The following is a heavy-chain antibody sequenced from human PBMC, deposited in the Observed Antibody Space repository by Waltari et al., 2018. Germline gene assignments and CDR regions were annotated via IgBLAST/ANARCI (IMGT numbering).Heavy chain of an antibody. J-gene: IGHJ3*01. V-gene: IGHV1-2*02. CDR1: GYTFTGYY. CDR2: IKADSGGT. Sequence: QVQLVQSGAEVERPGASVKASCKASGYTFTGYYLHWVRQAPGQGIDWMGYIKADSGGTNYAQKFQGRVAMTGDTSITTVYMERNNLRSDDTALYYCARGGPITVVRGDYGAFDVWGQGTMITVSS. CDR3: ARGGPITVVRGDYGAFDV. D-gene: IGHD3-10*01.